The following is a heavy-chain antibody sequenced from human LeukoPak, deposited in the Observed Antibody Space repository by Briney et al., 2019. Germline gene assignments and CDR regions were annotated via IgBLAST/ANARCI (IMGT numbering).Heavy chain of an antibody. V-gene: IGHV4-34*01. CDR1: DGSFSGYY. D-gene: IGHD6-13*01. CDR3: ARRPMLSSPLHYMDV. CDR2: INHSGST. J-gene: IGHJ6*03. Sequence: SETLSLTCAVYDGSFSGYYWSWIRQPPGKGLEWIGEINHSGSTNYNPSLKSRVTISLDTSKSQFSLKLSSVTAADTAVYYCARRPMLSSPLHYMDVWGKGTTVIVSS.